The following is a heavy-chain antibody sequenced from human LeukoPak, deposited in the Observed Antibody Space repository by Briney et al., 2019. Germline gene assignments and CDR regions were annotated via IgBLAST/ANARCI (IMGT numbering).Heavy chain of an antibody. CDR3: ARNSGSYMNLYYYYGMDV. CDR2: IWYDGSKK. J-gene: IGHJ6*04. CDR1: GFTFNSYG. V-gene: IGHV3-33*01. D-gene: IGHD3-10*01. Sequence: GKSLRLSCAASGFTFNSYGMHWVRQAPGKGLEWVALIWYDGSKKYYADSVKGRFTNSRDNAKNSLYLQMNSLRAEDTAVYYCARNSGSYMNLYYYYGMDVWGKGTTVTVSS.